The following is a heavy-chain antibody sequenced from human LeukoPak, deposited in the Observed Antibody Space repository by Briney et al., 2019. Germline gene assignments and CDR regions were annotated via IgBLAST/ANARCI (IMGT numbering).Heavy chain of an antibody. CDR3: AADLRILTGHYTYYYGMDV. D-gene: IGHD3-9*01. V-gene: IGHV3-30-3*01. CDR2: ISYDGSNK. J-gene: IGHJ6*02. CDR1: GFTFISYA. Sequence: GGSLRLSCAASGFTFISYAMHWVRQAPGKGLEWVAVISYDGSNKYYADSVKGRFTISRDNSKNMLYMQMNSLRAEDTAVYYCAADLRILTGHYTYYYGMDVWGQGTTVTVSS.